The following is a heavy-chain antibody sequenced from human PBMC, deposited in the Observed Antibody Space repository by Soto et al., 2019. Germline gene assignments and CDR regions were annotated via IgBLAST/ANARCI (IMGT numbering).Heavy chain of an antibody. CDR3: AYRALYSGSYWDGGYFDY. D-gene: IGHD1-26*01. CDR2: IYWDDDK. CDR1: GFSLSTSGVG. V-gene: IGHV2-5*02. J-gene: IGHJ4*02. Sequence: QITLKESGPPLLKPTQTLALTCTFSGFSLSTSGVGVGWIRQPPGKALEWLAVIYWDDDKRYSPSLKSRVSIYTDTSKNQVVLTLTNMDPVDTATYYCAYRALYSGSYWDGGYFDYWGQGTLVTVSS.